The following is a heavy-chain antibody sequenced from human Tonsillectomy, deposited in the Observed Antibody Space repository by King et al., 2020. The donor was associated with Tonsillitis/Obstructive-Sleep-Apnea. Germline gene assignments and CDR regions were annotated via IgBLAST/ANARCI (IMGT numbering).Heavy chain of an antibody. Sequence: HLVQSGAEVKKPGASVKVSCKASGYTFTSYGISWVRQAPGQGLEWMGWISAYNGNTNYAQKLQGRVTMTTDTSTSTAYMELRSLRSDDTAVYYCALNDYGDYGVYYFDYWGQGTLVTVSS. CDR3: ALNDYGDYGVYYFDY. V-gene: IGHV1-18*01. D-gene: IGHD4-17*01. J-gene: IGHJ4*02. CDR1: GYTFTSYG. CDR2: ISAYNGNT.